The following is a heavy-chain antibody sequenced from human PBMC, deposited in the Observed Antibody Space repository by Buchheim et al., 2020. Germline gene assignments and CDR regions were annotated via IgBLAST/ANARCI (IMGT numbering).Heavy chain of an antibody. J-gene: IGHJ4*02. D-gene: IGHD3-22*01. V-gene: IGHV3-23*01. CDR2: ISGSGGST. CDR3: AKSGPSHYYDSSGYYYVGYFDY. Sequence: EVQLLESGGGLVQPGGSLRLSCAASGFTFSSYAMSWVRQAPGKGLEWVSAISGSGGSTYYADSVKGRFTISRANSKNTLYLQMNSLRAEDTAVYYCAKSGPSHYYDSSGYYYVGYFDYWGQGTL. CDR1: GFTFSSYA.